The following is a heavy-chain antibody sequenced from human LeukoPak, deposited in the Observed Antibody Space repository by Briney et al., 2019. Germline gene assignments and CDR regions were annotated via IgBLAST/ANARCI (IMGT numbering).Heavy chain of an antibody. J-gene: IGHJ4*02. CDR2: IYYSGST. CDR3: ARRAVGTFDY. Sequence: NPSETLSLTCTVSGGSISSYYWSWIRQPPGKGLEWIGYIYYSGSTNYNPSLKSRVSISIDTSKNQFSLNPSSVTAADTAVYYCARRAVGTFDYWGQGTLVTVSS. V-gene: IGHV4-59*08. CDR1: GGSISSYY. D-gene: IGHD6-13*01.